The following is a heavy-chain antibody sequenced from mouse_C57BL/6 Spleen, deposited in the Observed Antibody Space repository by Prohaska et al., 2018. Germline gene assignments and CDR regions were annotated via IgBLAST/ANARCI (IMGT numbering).Heavy chain of an antibody. CDR1: GYAFSSSW. D-gene: IGHD2-5*01. CDR2: IYPGDGDT. J-gene: IGHJ4*01. V-gene: IGHV1-82*01. CDR3: ARGHYSNLYSAMDY. Sequence: ISCKAYGYAFSSSWMNWVKQRPGKGLEWIGRIYPGDGDTNYNGKFKGKATLTADISSWAAYMRLSGLTSVYSAVYVWARGHYSNLYSAMDYWGQGPSVTVSS.